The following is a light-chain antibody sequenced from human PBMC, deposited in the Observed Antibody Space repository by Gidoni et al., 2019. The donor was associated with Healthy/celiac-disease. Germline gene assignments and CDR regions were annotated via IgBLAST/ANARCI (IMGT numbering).Light chain of an antibody. CDR2: DAS. CDR1: QSVSSS. Sequence: EIVLTQSPATLSLSPGERATLSCRAIQSVSSSLAWYQQKPGQAPRLLIYDASNRATGIPARFSGSGSGTDFTLTISRLEPEDFAVYYCQQRSNWPLTFGGGTKVEIK. V-gene: IGKV3-11*01. J-gene: IGKJ4*01. CDR3: QQRSNWPLT.